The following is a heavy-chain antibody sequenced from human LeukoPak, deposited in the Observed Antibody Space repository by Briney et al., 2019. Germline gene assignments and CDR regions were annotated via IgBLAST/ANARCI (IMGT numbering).Heavy chain of an antibody. CDR3: AEDRLGAYCGGDCFNMDV. D-gene: IGHD2-21*02. CDR2: TSSSDAGT. J-gene: IGHJ6*03. CDR1: GFPLSSYA. Sequence: GGSLRLSCAVSGFPLSSYAMSWVRQAPGKGLELVSATSSSDAGTYYADSVKGRFTISRDNSKNTLYLQMNSLRAEDTAVYYCAEDRLGAYCGGDCFNMDVWGKGTTVTVSS. V-gene: IGHV3-23*01.